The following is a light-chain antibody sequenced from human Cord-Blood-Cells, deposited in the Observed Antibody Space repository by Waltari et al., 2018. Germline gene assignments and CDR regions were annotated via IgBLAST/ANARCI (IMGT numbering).Light chain of an antibody. CDR1: SSDVGGYNY. V-gene: IGLV2-14*01. Sequence: QSALTQPASVSGSPGQSITISCTGTSSDVGGYNYFSWYQQHPGKAPKLMFYDVSNRPSGVSNRFSGSKSGNTASLTISGLQAEDEADYYCSSYTSSSTVVFGGGTKLTVL. CDR2: DVS. J-gene: IGLJ2*01. CDR3: SSYTSSSTVV.